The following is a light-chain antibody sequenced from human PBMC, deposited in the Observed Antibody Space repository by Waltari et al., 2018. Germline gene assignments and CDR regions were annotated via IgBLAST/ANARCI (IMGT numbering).Light chain of an antibody. CDR3: ASWDDSLSGRV. CDR1: RSNIGSDY. Sequence: QSVLTQPPSASGTPGQRVTISFSGTRSNIGSDYVSWYQQLPGTAPKLLIYRNNQRRSGVPDRFSGSKSGTSASLAISGLRSEDEADYYCASWDDSLSGRVFGGGTKVTVL. V-gene: IGLV1-47*01. CDR2: RNN. J-gene: IGLJ3*02.